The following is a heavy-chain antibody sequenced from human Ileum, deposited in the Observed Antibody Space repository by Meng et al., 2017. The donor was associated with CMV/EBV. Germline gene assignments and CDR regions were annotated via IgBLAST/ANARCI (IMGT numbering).Heavy chain of an antibody. V-gene: IGHV3-74*01. CDR1: GFTFSSYW. Sequence: LSCPASGFTFSSYWMHWVRQVPGKGLVWVARIDTGGSRTDYADSAKGRFTISRDNVKNTLYLQMNSLRAEDTAVYYCARDLGGGSGYWGQGTLVTVSS. CDR2: IDTGGSRT. J-gene: IGHJ4*02. D-gene: IGHD3-16*01. CDR3: ARDLGGGSGY.